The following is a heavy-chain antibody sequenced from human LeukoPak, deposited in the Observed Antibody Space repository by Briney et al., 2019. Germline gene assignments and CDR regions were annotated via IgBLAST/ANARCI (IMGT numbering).Heavy chain of an antibody. Sequence: GGSLRLSCAASGFTFSSYSMNWVRQAPGKGLEWVSSISSSSSYIYYADSVKGRFTISRDNAKNSLYLQMNSLRAEDTAVYYCAKGYCSGGSCYSLWYFDLWGRGTLVTVSS. D-gene: IGHD2-15*01. CDR1: GFTFSSYS. CDR3: AKGYCSGGSCYSLWYFDL. CDR2: ISSSSSYI. V-gene: IGHV3-21*01. J-gene: IGHJ2*01.